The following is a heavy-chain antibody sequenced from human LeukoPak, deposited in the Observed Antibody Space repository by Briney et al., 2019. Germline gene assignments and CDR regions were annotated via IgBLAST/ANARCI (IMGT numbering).Heavy chain of an antibody. CDR2: ISYDGSNK. D-gene: IGHD3-10*01. V-gene: IGHV3-30*14. CDR3: ASAYGSGSYSEDAFDI. Sequence: PGRSLRLSCAASGFTFSSYAMHWVRQAPGKGLEWVAVISYDGSNKYYADSVKGRFTISRDNSKNTLYLQMNSLRAEDTAVYYCASAYGSGSYSEDAFDIWGQGTMVTVSS. CDR1: GFTFSSYA. J-gene: IGHJ3*02.